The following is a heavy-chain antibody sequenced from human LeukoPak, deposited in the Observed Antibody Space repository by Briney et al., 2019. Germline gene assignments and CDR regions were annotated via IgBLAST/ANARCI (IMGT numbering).Heavy chain of an antibody. D-gene: IGHD3-22*01. CDR1: GFTFSDYS. CDR2: ISSRGSSL. V-gene: IGHV3-11*04. CDR3: ARGLTILKVVLTTANAFDI. J-gene: IGHJ3*02. Sequence: GGSLRLSCAASGFTFSDYSMNWIRQAPGKGLEWVSYISSRGSSLYYADSVKGRFTISRDNAKNSLFLQMNSLGAEDTAVYYCARGLTILKVVLTTANAFDIWGQGTLVTVSS.